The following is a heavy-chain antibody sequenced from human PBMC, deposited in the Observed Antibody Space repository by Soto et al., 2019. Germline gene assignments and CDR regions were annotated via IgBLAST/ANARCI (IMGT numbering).Heavy chain of an antibody. CDR3: ARGDNGDYELVFDY. CDR2: IYYSGST. CDR1: GGSISSYY. D-gene: IGHD4-17*01. V-gene: IGHV4-59*01. J-gene: IGHJ4*02. Sequence: SETLSLTCTVSGGSISSYYWSWIRQPPGKGLEWIGYIYYSGSTNYNPSLKSRVTISVDTSKNQFSLKLSSVTAADTAVYYCARGDNGDYELVFDYWGQGTLVTVSS.